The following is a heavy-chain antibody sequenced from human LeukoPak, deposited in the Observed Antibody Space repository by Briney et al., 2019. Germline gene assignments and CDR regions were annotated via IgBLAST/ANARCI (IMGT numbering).Heavy chain of an antibody. CDR1: GFTFSSYE. CDR3: ARKYCSSTSCLFDY. V-gene: IGHV3-48*03. D-gene: IGHD2-2*01. J-gene: IGHJ4*02. CDR2: ISTSGSPI. Sequence: GGSLRLSCAASGFTFSSYEMNWVRQAPGKGLEWVSYISTSGSPIYYADSVKGRFTISRDNAKNSLYLQMNSPRAEDTAVYYCARKYCSSTSCLFDYWGQGTLVTVSS.